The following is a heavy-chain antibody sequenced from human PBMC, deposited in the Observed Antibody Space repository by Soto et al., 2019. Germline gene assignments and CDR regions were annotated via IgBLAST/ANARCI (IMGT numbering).Heavy chain of an antibody. CDR3: AKVMLTTTDKRWGNDY. J-gene: IGHJ4*02. Sequence: GGSLRLSCAASGFTFSSYAMSWVRQAPGKGLEWVSAISGSGGSTYYADSVKGRFTISRDNSKNTLYLQMNSLRAEDTAVYYCAKVMLTTTDKRWGNDYWGQGTLVTVSS. CDR2: ISGSGGST. CDR1: GFTFSSYA. D-gene: IGHD3-16*01. V-gene: IGHV3-23*01.